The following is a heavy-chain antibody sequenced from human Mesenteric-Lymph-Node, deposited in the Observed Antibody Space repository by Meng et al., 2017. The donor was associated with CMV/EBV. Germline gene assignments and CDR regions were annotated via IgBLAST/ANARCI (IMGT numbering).Heavy chain of an antibody. CDR1: GGTFNSYT. D-gene: IGHD3-22*01. CDR2: IIPSLETT. CDR3: ARGVSWYHDGSGPYFFDY. J-gene: IGHJ4*02. Sequence: SVKVSCKAFGGTFNSYTISWVRQAPGQGLEWMGGIIPSLETTNYARKFQGRLTIIADKSTSTANMELNSLKSDDTAAYYCARGVSWYHDGSGPYFFDYWGQGTLVTVSS. V-gene: IGHV1-69*08.